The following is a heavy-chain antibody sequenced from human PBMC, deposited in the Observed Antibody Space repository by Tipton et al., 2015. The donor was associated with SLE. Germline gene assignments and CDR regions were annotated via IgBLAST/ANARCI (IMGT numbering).Heavy chain of an antibody. CDR2: ISSSTSYI. D-gene: IGHD6-19*01. Sequence: SLRLSCAASGFTFSSYSMNWVRQAPGKGLEWVSSISSSTSYIYYADSVKGRFTISRDNAKNSLYLQMNSLRAEDTAMYYCARDSYSSGWYEDTFDIWGQGTMVTVSS. CDR1: GFTFSSYS. CDR3: ARDSYSSGWYEDTFDI. J-gene: IGHJ3*02. V-gene: IGHV3-21*01.